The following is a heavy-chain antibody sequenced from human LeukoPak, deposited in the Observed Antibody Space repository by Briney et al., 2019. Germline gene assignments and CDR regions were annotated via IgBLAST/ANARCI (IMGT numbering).Heavy chain of an antibody. Sequence: PGGSLRLSCAASGFTFSSYWMHWVRQAPGKGLVWVSCINSDGSSTSYADSVKGRFTISRDNAKNTLYLQMNSLRAEDTAVYYCARGPPHGDYVNYWGQGTLVTASS. CDR2: INSDGSST. CDR1: GFTFSSYW. V-gene: IGHV3-74*01. CDR3: ARGPPHGDYVNY. J-gene: IGHJ4*02. D-gene: IGHD4-17*01.